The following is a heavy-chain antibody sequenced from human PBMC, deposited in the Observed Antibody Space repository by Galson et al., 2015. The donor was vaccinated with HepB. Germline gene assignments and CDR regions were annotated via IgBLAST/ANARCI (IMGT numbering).Heavy chain of an antibody. J-gene: IGHJ5*02. V-gene: IGHV1-18*01. Sequence: QSGAEVKKPGESLKISCKASGYNFTSYGLTWVRQAPGQGLEWMGWISPYNGNTNYAQKLQGRVSMTTDTSTSTAYMELRSLRSDDTAMYYCARVDADSGSPDYINWFDPWGQGTLVTVSS. CDR2: ISPYNGNT. CDR1: GYNFTSYG. CDR3: ARVDADSGSPDYINWFDP. D-gene: IGHD1-26*01.